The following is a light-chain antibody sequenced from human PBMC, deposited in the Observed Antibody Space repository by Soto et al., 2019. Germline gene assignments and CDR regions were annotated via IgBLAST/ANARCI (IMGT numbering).Light chain of an antibody. CDR3: AAWDASLNGYV. J-gene: IGLJ1*01. CDR1: SSNLGSNT. Sequence: QSVLTQPPSASGTPGQRVTISCSGSSSNLGSNTVNWYQQLPGTAPKLLIYSNNQRPSGVPERFSGSKSGTSASLAISGLQSEDEADYYCAAWDASLNGYVFGTGTKLTVL. V-gene: IGLV1-44*01. CDR2: SNN.